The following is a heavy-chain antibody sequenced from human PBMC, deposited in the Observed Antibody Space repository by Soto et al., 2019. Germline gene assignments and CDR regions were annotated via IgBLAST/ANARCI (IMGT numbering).Heavy chain of an antibody. Sequence: SVKVSCKASGGTFSSYAISWVRQALGQGLEWMGGIIPIFGTANYAQKFQGRVTITADESTSTAYMELSSLRSEDTAVYYCARDLLLWNYTGFDPWGQGTLVTVS. CDR3: ARDLLLWNYTGFDP. CDR1: GGTFSSYA. V-gene: IGHV1-69*13. J-gene: IGHJ5*02. D-gene: IGHD1-7*01. CDR2: IIPIFGTA.